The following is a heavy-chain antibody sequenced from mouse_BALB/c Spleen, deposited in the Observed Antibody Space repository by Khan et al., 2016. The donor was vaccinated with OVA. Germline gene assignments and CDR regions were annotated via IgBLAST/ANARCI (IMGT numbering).Heavy chain of an antibody. CDR3: TRRDDYYCFDY. CDR2: INPSNGGS. V-gene: IGHV1S81*02. Sequence: QVQLQQPGAELVKPGASVRLSCKASGYTFTSYYMYWGIQRPGQGLEWIGGINPSNGGSQYNEKFKSKATLTVDKTSSTAYMQLSSLTSEDSAVYYCTRRDDYYCFDYWGQGTTLTVSS. J-gene: IGHJ2*01. D-gene: IGHD2-4*01. CDR1: GYTFTSYY.